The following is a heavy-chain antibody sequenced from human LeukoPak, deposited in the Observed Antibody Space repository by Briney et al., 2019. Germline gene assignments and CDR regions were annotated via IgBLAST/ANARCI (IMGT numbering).Heavy chain of an antibody. Sequence: GGSLRLSCAASGFTFSSYSMNWVRQAPGKGLEWVSSISSSSSYIYYADSVKGRFTISRDNAKNTLYLHMNSLRPDDTAVYYCARDSRQLALDHWGQGTLVTVSS. CDR1: GFTFSSYS. D-gene: IGHD6-13*01. CDR3: ARDSRQLALDH. CDR2: ISSSSSYI. V-gene: IGHV3-21*01. J-gene: IGHJ4*02.